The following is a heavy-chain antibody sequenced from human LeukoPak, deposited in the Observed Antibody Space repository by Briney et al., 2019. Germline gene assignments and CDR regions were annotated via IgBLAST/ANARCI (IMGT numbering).Heavy chain of an antibody. V-gene: IGHV4-30-2*01. Sequence: SETLSLTCSVSGDSIPSGAYYWTWIRQTPGEGLEWIGNSYHTGKTHYNPSFKSRLTISVDRSKNQFSLRLTSVTAADTAVYYCASPDQKAAFDLWGQGTMVTVSS. CDR3: ASPDQKAAFDL. J-gene: IGHJ3*01. CDR2: SYHTGKT. CDR1: GDSIPSGAYY.